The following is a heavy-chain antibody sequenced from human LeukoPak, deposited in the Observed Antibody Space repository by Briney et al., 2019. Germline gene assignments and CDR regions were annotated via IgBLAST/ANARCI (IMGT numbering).Heavy chain of an antibody. Sequence: SETLSLTCAVYGGSFSGYYWSWVRQPPGKGLEWIGEINHSGSTNYNPSLKSRVTISVDTSKNQFSLKLSSVTAADTAVYYCARGGGYCSGGSCYSPPYFDYWGQGTLVTVSS. J-gene: IGHJ4*02. CDR3: ARGGGYCSGGSCYSPPYFDY. CDR1: GGSFSGYY. V-gene: IGHV4-34*01. CDR2: INHSGST. D-gene: IGHD2-15*01.